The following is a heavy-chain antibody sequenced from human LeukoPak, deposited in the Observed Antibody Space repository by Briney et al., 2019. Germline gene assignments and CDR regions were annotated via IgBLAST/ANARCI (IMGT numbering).Heavy chain of an antibody. Sequence: ESLRLSCEASGFSFDEYAMSWIRQPPGKGLEWIGYISYSGSTNYNPSLKSRVTISIDTSKNQFSLRLSSVTAADTAVYYCARQYGAGRFDYWGQGTLVTVSS. D-gene: IGHD6-19*01. J-gene: IGHJ4*02. CDR1: GFSFDEYA. CDR3: ARQYGAGRFDY. CDR2: ISYSGST. V-gene: IGHV4-59*08.